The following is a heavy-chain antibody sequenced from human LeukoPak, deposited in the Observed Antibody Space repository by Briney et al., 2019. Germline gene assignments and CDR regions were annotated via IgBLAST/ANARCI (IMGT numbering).Heavy chain of an antibody. Sequence: AGGSLRLSCAASGFTFSNYGMHWVRQAPGKGLEWVSGISGSGTTKYYAESVKGRFTISRDNSKNTVYLQMSSLRAEDTAVYYCAKVIYSNYGYFDYWGQGTLVSVSS. V-gene: IGHV3-23*01. CDR2: ISGSGTTK. CDR1: GFTFSNYG. D-gene: IGHD4-11*01. J-gene: IGHJ4*02. CDR3: AKVIYSNYGYFDY.